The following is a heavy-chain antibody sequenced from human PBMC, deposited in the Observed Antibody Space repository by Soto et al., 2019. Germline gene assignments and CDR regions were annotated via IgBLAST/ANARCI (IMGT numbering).Heavy chain of an antibody. V-gene: IGHV1-46*01. CDR3: ARGDYMDV. J-gene: IGHJ6*03. Sequence: GASVKVSCKASGYTFTSYYMHWVRQAPGQGLEWMGIINPNGGSTSYAQKFQGRVTMTTDTSTSTAYMELRSLRSDDTAVYYCARGDYMDVWGKGTTVTVSS. CDR1: GYTFTSYY. CDR2: INPNGGST.